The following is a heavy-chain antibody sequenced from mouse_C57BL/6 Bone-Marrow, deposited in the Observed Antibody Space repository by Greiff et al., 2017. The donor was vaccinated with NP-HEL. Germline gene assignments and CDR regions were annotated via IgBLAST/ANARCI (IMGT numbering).Heavy chain of an antibody. CDR3: ARDRGGYLAWFAY. Sequence: EVQLQQSGPGLVKPSQSLSLTCSVTGYSITSGYYWNWIRQLPGNKLEWMGYISYDGSNNYNPSLKNRISITRDTSKNQFFLKLNSVTTEDTATEYCARDRGGYLAWFAYWGQGTLVTVSA. V-gene: IGHV3-6*01. D-gene: IGHD2-3*01. CDR1: GYSITSGYY. CDR2: ISYDGSN. J-gene: IGHJ3*01.